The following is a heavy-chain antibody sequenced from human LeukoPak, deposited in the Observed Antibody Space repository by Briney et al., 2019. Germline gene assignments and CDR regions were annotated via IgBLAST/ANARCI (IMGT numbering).Heavy chain of an antibody. CDR1: GFTFSSYG. CDR3: ARASLNYDSSGYYCPDY. D-gene: IGHD3-22*01. Sequence: GGSLRLSCAASGFTFSSYGMSWVRQAPGKGLEWVSAISGSGGSTYYADSVKGRFTISRDNSKNTLYLQMNSLRAEDTALYYCARASLNYDSSGYYCPDYWGQGTLVTVSS. V-gene: IGHV3-23*01. CDR2: ISGSGGST. J-gene: IGHJ4*02.